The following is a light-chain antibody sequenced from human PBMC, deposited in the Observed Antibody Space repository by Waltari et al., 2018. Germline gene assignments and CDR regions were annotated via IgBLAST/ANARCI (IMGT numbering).Light chain of an antibody. CDR3: QQSYSSPFT. J-gene: IGKJ2*01. CDR2: AAS. V-gene: IGKV1-39*01. Sequence: DIQLTQFPYSLSASVGDRVTVTCRASQNIDDYLNWYQHTPQKAPKFLIYAASTLQGGVPSRFSGGGSGTNFTLTISSLQPEDFATYYCQQSYSSPFTFGPGTKLEMK. CDR1: QNIDDY.